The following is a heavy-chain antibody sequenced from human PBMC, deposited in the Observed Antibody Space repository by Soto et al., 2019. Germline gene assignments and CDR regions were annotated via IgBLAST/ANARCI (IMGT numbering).Heavy chain of an antibody. CDR1: GLTVSGTKY. D-gene: IGHD1-1*01. Sequence: DVQLVESGGGLIQPGESMRLSCAAFGLTVSGTKYVAWVRQAPGKGLEWVSALYDVFGSFYADSVKGRFTTSSDRSKSTVYLQMNDLRPDDTAVYYCASWHEREHAYDVWGQGTTVIVSS. CDR3: ASWHEREHAYDV. J-gene: IGHJ3*01. V-gene: IGHV3-53*01. CDR2: LYDVFGS.